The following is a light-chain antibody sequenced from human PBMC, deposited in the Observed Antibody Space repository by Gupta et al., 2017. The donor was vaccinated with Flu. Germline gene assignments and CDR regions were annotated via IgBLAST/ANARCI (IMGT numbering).Light chain of an antibody. CDR2: GAS. CDR1: ESISYY. Sequence: DIQMTQSPSSLSASVGDRVTITCRASESISYYLNWYQQVPGKAPKLLIYGASILQTGVPQRFIGSGSGTDFALTISGLQPEDFAIYYCQQTYLTPQFTFGPGTRSISN. V-gene: IGKV1-39*01. J-gene: IGKJ3*01. CDR3: QQTYLTPQFT.